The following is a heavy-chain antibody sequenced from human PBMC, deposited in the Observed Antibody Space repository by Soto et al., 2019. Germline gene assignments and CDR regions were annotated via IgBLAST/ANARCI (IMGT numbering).Heavy chain of an antibody. CDR3: ARVPRYTSDIVQVPAVMFEDWFVP. CDR2: IHAGNGDT. V-gene: IGHV1-3*01. J-gene: IGHJ5*02. Sequence: QVQLVQSGAEVKKPGASVKLSCKASGYTFSNYAVQWVRQAPGQSLEWMGWIHAGNGDTKYSQKFHDRVTITRDTSARTAYMELSSLRSEDTAIYYCARVPRYTSDIVQVPAVMFEDWFVPWGQGTLVTVSS. CDR1: GYTFSNYA. D-gene: IGHD2-2*01.